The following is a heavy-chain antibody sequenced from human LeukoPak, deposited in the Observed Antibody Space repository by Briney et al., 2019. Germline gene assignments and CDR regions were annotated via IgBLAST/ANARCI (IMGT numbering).Heavy chain of an antibody. D-gene: IGHD1-26*01. J-gene: IGHJ6*03. CDR2: INPNSGGT. CDR1: GYTFTGYY. V-gene: IGHV1-2*02. Sequence: GASVKVSCKASGYTFTGYYMHWVRQAPGQGLEWMGWINPNSGGTNYAQKFQGRVTMTRDTSISTAYMELSRLRSDDTAVYYCARDVFRRYYALYDYYYMDVWGKGTTVTISS. CDR3: ARDVFRRYYALYDYYYMDV.